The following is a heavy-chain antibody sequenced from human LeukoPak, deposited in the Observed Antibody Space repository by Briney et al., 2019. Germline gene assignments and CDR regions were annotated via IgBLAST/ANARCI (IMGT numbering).Heavy chain of an antibody. J-gene: IGHJ6*02. Sequence: SETLSLTCTVSGGSISSGDYYWSWIRQPPRKGLEWIGYIYYSGSTYYNPSLKSRVTISVDTSKNQFSLKLSSVTAADTAVYYCARDLSNYGMDVWGQGTTVTVSS. CDR3: ARDLSNYGMDV. V-gene: IGHV4-30-4*01. CDR1: GGSISSGDYY. CDR2: IYYSGST.